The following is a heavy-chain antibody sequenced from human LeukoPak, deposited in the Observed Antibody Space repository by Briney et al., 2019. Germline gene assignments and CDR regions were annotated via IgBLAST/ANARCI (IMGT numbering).Heavy chain of an antibody. CDR2: ISYGGSNK. CDR1: GFTFSSYA. D-gene: IGHD3-22*01. Sequence: GGSLRLSCAASGFTFSSYAMHWVRQAPGKGLEWVAVISYGGSNKYYADSVKGRFTISRDNSKNTLYLQMNSLRAEDTAVYYCARASNYDSSGYYYPLFDYWGQGTLVTVSS. V-gene: IGHV3-30*04. J-gene: IGHJ4*02. CDR3: ARASNYDSSGYYYPLFDY.